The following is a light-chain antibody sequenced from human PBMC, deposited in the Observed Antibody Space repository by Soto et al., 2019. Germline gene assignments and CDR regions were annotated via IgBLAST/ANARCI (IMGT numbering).Light chain of an antibody. V-gene: IGLV2-14*01. J-gene: IGLJ2*01. CDR2: EVS. CDR1: SSDFVGYNY. CDR3: SSYTSSSTVL. Sequence: QSALTQPASVSGSPGQSITISCTGTSSDFVGYNYVSWYQQHPGKAPKLMIFEVSNRPSGVSNRFSGSKSGNTASLTISGLQAEDEADYYCSSYTSSSTVLFGGGTKLTVL.